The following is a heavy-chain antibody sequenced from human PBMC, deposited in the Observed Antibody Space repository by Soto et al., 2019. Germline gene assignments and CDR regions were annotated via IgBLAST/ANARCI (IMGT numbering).Heavy chain of an antibody. Sequence: SETLSLTCAVSGYSISSGYYWGWIRQPPGKGLEWIGSIYHSGSTYYNPSLKSRVTISVDTSKNQFSLKLSSVTAADTAVYYCARVTPKGCFDPCGQGTLVTVSS. V-gene: IGHV4-38-2*01. CDR3: ARVTPKGCFDP. D-gene: IGHD4-4*01. CDR2: IYHSGST. J-gene: IGHJ5*02. CDR1: GYSISSGYY.